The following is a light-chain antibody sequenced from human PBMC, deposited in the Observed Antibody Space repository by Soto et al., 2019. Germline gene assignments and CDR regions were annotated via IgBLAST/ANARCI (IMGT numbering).Light chain of an antibody. CDR1: QSISSY. CDR2: DAS. Sequence: EIVLTQSPATRSWSPGERATLSCRASQSISSYLAWYQQKPGPTPRLLIYDASNRATGIPARFSGSGSGTDFTLTISSLEPEDFVVYYCQQRSNWPLTFGGGTKVEIK. CDR3: QQRSNWPLT. V-gene: IGKV3-11*01. J-gene: IGKJ4*01.